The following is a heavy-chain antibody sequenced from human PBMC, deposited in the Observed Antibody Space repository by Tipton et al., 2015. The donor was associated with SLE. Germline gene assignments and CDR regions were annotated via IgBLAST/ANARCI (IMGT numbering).Heavy chain of an antibody. J-gene: IGHJ4*02. CDR2: IYPTGRT. D-gene: IGHD6-13*01. CDR3: ASTVAAAGPFDY. Sequence: TLSLTCTVYGGSLSGYWWSWIRQSPGKGLEWIGEIYPTGRTDYNPSLMSRVTISVDTSKNQFSLKLSSVTAADTAVYYCASTVAAAGPFDYWGQGTLVTVSS. V-gene: IGHV4-34*01. CDR1: GGSLSGYW.